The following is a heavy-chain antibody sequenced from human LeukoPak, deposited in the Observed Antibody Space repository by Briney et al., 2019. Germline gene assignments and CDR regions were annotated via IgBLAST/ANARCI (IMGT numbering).Heavy chain of an antibody. Sequence: SETLSLTCTVSGDSISSYYWSWIRQPPGKGPEWIGYVYYSGSTNYNPSLKSRVTISLDTSKNQFSLKLSSVTAADTAMYYCARAGSSGSLIDYWGQGTLVTVSS. CDR3: ARAGSSGSLIDY. CDR2: VYYSGST. CDR1: GDSISSYY. J-gene: IGHJ4*02. D-gene: IGHD3-22*01. V-gene: IGHV4-59*13.